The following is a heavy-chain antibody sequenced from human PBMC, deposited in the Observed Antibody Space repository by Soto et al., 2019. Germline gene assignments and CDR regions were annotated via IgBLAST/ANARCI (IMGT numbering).Heavy chain of an antibody. Sequence: ASLKVSCKVSGYSLTELSMLWVRQAPGKGLEWMGGFDPAKGETLYAQKFQGRVTITADESTSTAYMELSSLRSEDTAVFYCARDLGSGYDPGDYWG. CDR3: ARDLGSGYDPGDY. D-gene: IGHD5-12*01. CDR2: FDPAKGET. J-gene: IGHJ4*01. V-gene: IGHV1-24*01. CDR1: GYSLTELS.